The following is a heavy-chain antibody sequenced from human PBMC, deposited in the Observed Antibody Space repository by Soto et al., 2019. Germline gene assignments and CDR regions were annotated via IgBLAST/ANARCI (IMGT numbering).Heavy chain of an antibody. J-gene: IGHJ5*02. CDR2: INAANGDT. D-gene: IGHD6-13*01. Sequence: QVQLVQSGTEVKKPGASVKVSCKASGYTFTSYGIHWVRQTPGQRLEWTGWINAANGDTKYSPKFQGRVTITRDTSASTAYMELSSLRSEDTAVYYCVRRHVSATGIDWFDPWGQGTLFTVSS. CDR3: VRRHVSATGIDWFDP. CDR1: GYTFTSYG. V-gene: IGHV1-3*01.